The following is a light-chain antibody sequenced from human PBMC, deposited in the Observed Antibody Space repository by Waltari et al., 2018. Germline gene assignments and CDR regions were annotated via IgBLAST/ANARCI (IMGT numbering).Light chain of an antibody. V-gene: IGKV1-17*01. CDR1: QAIRDD. J-gene: IGKJ5*01. CDR2: AAS. Sequence: IQLTQSPSSLSASVGARVTIICRASQAIRDDLSWHQQKPGKAPKRLIYAASSLQSGVPSRFSGSGSGTEFTLTITSLQPEDFATYYCLQHNDYPATFGQGTRLEFK. CDR3: LQHNDYPAT.